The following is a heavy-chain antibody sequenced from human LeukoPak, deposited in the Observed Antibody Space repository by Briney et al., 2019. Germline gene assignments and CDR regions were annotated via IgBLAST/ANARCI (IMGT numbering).Heavy chain of an antibody. CDR2: ISGNGNDI. J-gene: IGHJ4*02. CDR3: ASNGNVATIDFDY. D-gene: IGHD5-12*01. V-gene: IGHV3-23*01. CDR1: GFTFCSFA. Sequence: GGSLRLSCAASGFTFCSFAMMWFRQAPGKGLEWVSSISGNGNDIYYADSVKGRFTISRDNSKNTLYVQTNSLRAEDTAVYYCASNGNVATIDFDYWGQGTLVTVSS.